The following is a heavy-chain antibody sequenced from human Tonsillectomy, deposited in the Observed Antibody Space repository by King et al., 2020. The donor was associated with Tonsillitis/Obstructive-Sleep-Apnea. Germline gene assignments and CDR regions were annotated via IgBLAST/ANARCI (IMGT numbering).Heavy chain of an antibody. J-gene: IGHJ6*02. CDR3: ARGAGELWAGMDV. CDR2: ISSDGGST. CDR1: GFTFSSYA. D-gene: IGHD3-16*01. Sequence: QLVQSGGGLVKPGGSLRLSCAASGFTFSSYAMHWVRQASGQGLEYVSAISSDGGSTYYANSVQGRFTISRDNSKNTLFVQMGSLRAEDLAVYYCARGAGELWAGMDVWGQGTTVTVSS. V-gene: IGHV3-64*01.